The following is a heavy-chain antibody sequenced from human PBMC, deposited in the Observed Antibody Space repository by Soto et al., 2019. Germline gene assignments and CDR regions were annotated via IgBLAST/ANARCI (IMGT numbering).Heavy chain of an antibody. CDR1: GFTFSNYA. CDR2: IGGSGDTT. Sequence: GGSLRLSCAASGFTFSNYAMNWVRQAPGKGLEWVSGIGGSGDTTYYADSVRGRFTISRDNSKNTLYLQMNSLRAEDTAVYYCAKAAGLSITARLQVYWGQGTLVTVSS. V-gene: IGHV3-23*01. CDR3: AKAAGLSITARLQVY. J-gene: IGHJ4*02. D-gene: IGHD6-6*01.